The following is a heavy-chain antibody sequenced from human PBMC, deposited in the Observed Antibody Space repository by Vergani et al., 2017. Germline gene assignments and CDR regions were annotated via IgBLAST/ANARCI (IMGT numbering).Heavy chain of an antibody. CDR3: ARDLQEAGTLGYGMDV. J-gene: IGHJ6*02. CDR1: GFTFSSYA. CDR2: ISYDGSNK. D-gene: IGHD7-27*01. V-gene: IGHV3-30-3*01. Sequence: QVQLVESGGGVVQPGRSLRLSCAASGFTFSSYAMHWVRQAPGKGLEWVAVISYDGSNKYYADSVKGRFTISRENSKNTLYLQMNSLRAEDTAVYYCARDLQEAGTLGYGMDVWGQGTTVTVSS.